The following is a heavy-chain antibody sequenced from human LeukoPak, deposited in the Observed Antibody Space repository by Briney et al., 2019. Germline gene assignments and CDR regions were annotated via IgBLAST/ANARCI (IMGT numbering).Heavy chain of an antibody. CDR3: ARDPKGGTRYCSGGSCYPGWFDP. J-gene: IGHJ5*02. D-gene: IGHD2-15*01. V-gene: IGHV1-69*05. Sequence: SVKVSCKASGGTFSSYAISWVRQAPGQGLEWMGGIIPIFGTANYAQKFQGRVTITTDESTSTAYMELSSLRSEDTAVYYCARDPKGGTRYCSGGSCYPGWFDPWGQGTLVTVSS. CDR1: GGTFSSYA. CDR2: IIPIFGTA.